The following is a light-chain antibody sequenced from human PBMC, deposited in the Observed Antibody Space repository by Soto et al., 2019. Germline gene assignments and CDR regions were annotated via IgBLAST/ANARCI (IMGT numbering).Light chain of an antibody. CDR2: EVS. CDR3: SSYTSSSPYV. CDR1: SSDVGGYNY. V-gene: IGLV2-14*01. Sequence: SVLTQPASVSGSPGQSITISCTGTSSDVGGYNYVSWYQQHPGKAPKIMIYEVSNRPSGVSNRFSGSKSGNTASLTISGLQAEDEADYSCSSYTSSSPYVFGTGTKLTVL. J-gene: IGLJ1*01.